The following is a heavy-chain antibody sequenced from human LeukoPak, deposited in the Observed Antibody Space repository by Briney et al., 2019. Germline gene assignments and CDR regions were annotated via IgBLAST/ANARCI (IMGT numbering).Heavy chain of an antibody. CDR2: VYYSGNT. D-gene: IGHD6-13*01. CDR1: GGSISSSNYY. V-gene: IGHV4-39*07. CDR3: ARAVTSSSSWYKWVNWFDP. J-gene: IGHJ5*02. Sequence: PSETLSLTCTVSGGSISSSNYYWGWIRQPPGKGLECIGSVYYSGNTYYNPSLKSRVTISVDTSKNQFSLKLSSVTAADTAVYYCARAVTSSSSWYKWVNWFDPWGQGILVTVSS.